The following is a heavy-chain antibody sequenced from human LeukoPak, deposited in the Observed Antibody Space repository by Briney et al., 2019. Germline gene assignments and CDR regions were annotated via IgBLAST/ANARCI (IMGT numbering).Heavy chain of an antibody. CDR3: ARGDGYYYFYYMDV. CDR2: IDTNTGNP. Sequence: GASVKVSCKASGYTFTSYTMIWVRQAPGQGLEWMGWIDTNTGNPTYAQGFTGRFVFSLDTSVSTAYLQISNLKTEDTAVYYCARGDGYYYFYYMDVWGKGTTVTVSS. CDR1: GYTFTSYT. J-gene: IGHJ6*03. V-gene: IGHV7-4-1*02.